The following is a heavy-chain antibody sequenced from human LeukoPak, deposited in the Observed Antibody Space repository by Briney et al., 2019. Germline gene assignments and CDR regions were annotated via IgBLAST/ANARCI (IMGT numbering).Heavy chain of an antibody. D-gene: IGHD5-18*01. CDR2: IYPGDSDT. Sequence: GESLKISCKGSGYSFTSYWIGWVRQMPGKGLEWMGIIYPGDSDTRYGPSFQGQVTISADKSISIAYLQWSSLKASDTAMYYCARQGTLEDSYGYVEPSDYWGQGTLVTVSS. V-gene: IGHV5-51*01. CDR3: ARQGTLEDSYGYVEPSDY. CDR1: GYSFTSYW. J-gene: IGHJ4*02.